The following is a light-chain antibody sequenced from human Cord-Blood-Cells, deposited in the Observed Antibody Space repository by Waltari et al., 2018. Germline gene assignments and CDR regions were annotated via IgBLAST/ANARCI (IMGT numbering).Light chain of an antibody. CDR2: DVS. J-gene: IGLJ2*01. Sequence: QSALTQPRSVSGSPGQSVTISCTGTSSDVGGYNYVSWYQQHPGKAPKLMIYDVSKRPSGVPDRFSGSKSGNTASLTISGLQAEDEADYYCCSHAGSYTEVVFGGGTKLTVL. CDR1: SSDVGGYNY. CDR3: CSHAGSYTEVV. V-gene: IGLV2-11*01.